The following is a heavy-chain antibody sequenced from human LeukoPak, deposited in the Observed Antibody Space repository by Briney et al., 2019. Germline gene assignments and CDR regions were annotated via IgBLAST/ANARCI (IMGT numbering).Heavy chain of an antibody. V-gene: IGHV4-39*01. CDR3: ARRGDGWEILYSFDV. CDR1: GGSISSSSYY. Sequence: SETLSLTCTVSGGSISSSSYYWGWIRQPPGKGLEWIGNIYYSGSTYYNPSLKSRLTISVDTSKNQLSLNLASVTAADTAVYYCARRGDGWEILYSFDVWGQGTVVIVSS. CDR2: IYYSGST. J-gene: IGHJ3*01. D-gene: IGHD2-15*01.